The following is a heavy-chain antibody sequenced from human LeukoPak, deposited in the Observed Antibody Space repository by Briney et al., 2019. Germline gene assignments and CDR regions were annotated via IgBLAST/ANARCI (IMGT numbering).Heavy chain of an antibody. J-gene: IGHJ4*02. Sequence: SGPTLVNPTQTLTLTCTFSGFSLSTNKMGVGWIRQPPGKALEWLALIYWNDDKRYSPSLKSRLTITKDTSKNQVVLTMTNMDPVDTATYYCAHSTYYDFWSGYPTLGFWGQGTLVTVSS. V-gene: IGHV2-5*01. CDR1: GFSLSTNKMG. CDR3: AHSTYYDFWSGYPTLGF. D-gene: IGHD3-3*01. CDR2: IYWNDDK.